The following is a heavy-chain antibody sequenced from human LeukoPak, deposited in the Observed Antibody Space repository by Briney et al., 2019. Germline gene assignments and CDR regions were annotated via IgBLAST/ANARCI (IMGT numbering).Heavy chain of an antibody. CDR3: ARHDLWFGEFYGMDV. Sequence: GESLKIYCMGSGYSFTSYWIGWVRQMPGKGLEWMGIIYPGDSDTRYSPSFQGQVTISADKSISTAYLQWSSLKASDTAMYYCARHDLWFGEFYGMDVWGQGTTVTVSS. CDR2: IYPGDSDT. CDR1: GYSFTSYW. V-gene: IGHV5-51*01. D-gene: IGHD3-10*01. J-gene: IGHJ6*02.